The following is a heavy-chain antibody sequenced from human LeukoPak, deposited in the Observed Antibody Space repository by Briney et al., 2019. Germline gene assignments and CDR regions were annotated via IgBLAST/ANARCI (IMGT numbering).Heavy chain of an antibody. Sequence: GGSLRLSCAASGFTFSSYAMSWVRQAPGKGLEWVSFISPSGDRTSNADSVEGRFTISRDNTRNTLYLQMNSLRDEDTGVYYCAIIQGYYDGSGFWVQWGQGTLVTVSS. CDR3: AIIQGYYDGSGFWVQ. V-gene: IGHV3-23*01. D-gene: IGHD3-22*01. CDR1: GFTFSSYA. J-gene: IGHJ4*02. CDR2: ISPSGDRT.